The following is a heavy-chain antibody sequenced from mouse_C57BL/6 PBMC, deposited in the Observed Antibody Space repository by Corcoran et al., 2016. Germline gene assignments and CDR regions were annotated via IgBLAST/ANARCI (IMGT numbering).Heavy chain of an antibody. CDR2: ISYDGSN. Sequence: DEQLQESGPALVKPSQSLSLTCSVTGYSITSGYYWNWIRQFQGNKLEWMGYISYDGSNNYNPSLKNRISITRDTSKNQFFLKLNSVTTEDTATYYCAREVTSYYFDYWGQGTTLTVSS. V-gene: IGHV3-6*01. D-gene: IGHD2-2*01. CDR1: GYSITSGYY. CDR3: AREVTSYYFDY. J-gene: IGHJ2*01.